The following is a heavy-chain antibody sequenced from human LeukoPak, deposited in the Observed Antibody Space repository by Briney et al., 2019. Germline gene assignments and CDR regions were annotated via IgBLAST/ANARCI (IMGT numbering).Heavy chain of an antibody. V-gene: IGHV3-7*01. CDR3: ARLLGTVTTYDY. J-gene: IGHJ4*02. Sequence: GGSLRLSCAASGFTFSSHWMSWVRQALGKGLEWVASIRPDGSEEYYMDSVKGRFTISRDNAKNSLYLQMNSLRAEDTAVYYCARLLGTVTTYDYWGQGTLVTVSS. D-gene: IGHD1-7*01. CDR1: GFTFSSHW. CDR2: IRPDGSEE.